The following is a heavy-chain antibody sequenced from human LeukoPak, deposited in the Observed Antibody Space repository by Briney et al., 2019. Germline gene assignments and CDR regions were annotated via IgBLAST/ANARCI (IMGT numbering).Heavy chain of an antibody. J-gene: IGHJ4*02. Sequence: ASVKVSCKASGYTFTNYDINWVRQASGQGLDWMGWMNPNSGNTGYAQKFQGRVTMTRNTSISTAYMEVSSLSSEDTAVYYCARGPGCGRTNCPYHLDYWGPGTLVTGSS. CDR1: GYTFTNYD. CDR3: ARGPGCGRTNCPYHLDY. V-gene: IGHV1-8*01. CDR2: MNPNSGNT. D-gene: IGHD2-15*01.